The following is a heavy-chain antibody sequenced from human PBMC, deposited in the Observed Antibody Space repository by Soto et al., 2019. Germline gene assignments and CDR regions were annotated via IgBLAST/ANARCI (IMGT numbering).Heavy chain of an antibody. Sequence: QVQLVESGGGLVKPGGSLRLSCVASGFTFSDYYISWIRQAPGKGLEWVSYISVRGSSLYYADSVKGRFTISRDNANNSQMWKVNSLRAEHRAVYYCAGAVPGRWRVRGAFDLWAKGTRGTFFS. V-gene: IGHV3-11*04. D-gene: IGHD6-19*01. CDR2: ISVRGSSL. CDR3: AGAVPGRWRVRGAFDL. J-gene: IGHJ3*01. CDR1: GFTFSDYY.